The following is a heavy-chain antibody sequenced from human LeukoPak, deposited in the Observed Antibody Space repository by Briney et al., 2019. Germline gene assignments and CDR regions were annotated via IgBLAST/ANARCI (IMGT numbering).Heavy chain of an antibody. CDR1: GFTFNTYG. D-gene: IGHD3-10*01. CDR2: ISYDGSNK. Sequence: GGSLRLSCAASGFTFNTYGMQWVRQAPGKGLEWVAVISYDGSNKYYADSVKGRFTISRDNSKNTLYLQMNSLRAEDTAVYYCAKDLRRRYYFGSGSRGGTFDIWGQGTMVTVSS. J-gene: IGHJ3*02. CDR3: AKDLRRRYYFGSGSRGGTFDI. V-gene: IGHV3-30*18.